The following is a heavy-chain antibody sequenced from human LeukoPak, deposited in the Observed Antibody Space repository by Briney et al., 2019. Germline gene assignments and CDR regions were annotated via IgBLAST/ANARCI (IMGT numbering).Heavy chain of an antibody. Sequence: GGSLRLSCAASGFTVSSDYMNWVRQAPGKGLEWVSSISSSSTIYYADSVKGRFTISRDNAKNSLYLQMNSLRAEDTAVYYCARRRDGYNLGGYWGQGTLVTVSS. CDR2: ISSSSTI. D-gene: IGHD5-24*01. V-gene: IGHV3-69-1*02. CDR1: GFTVSSDY. J-gene: IGHJ4*02. CDR3: ARRRDGYNLGGY.